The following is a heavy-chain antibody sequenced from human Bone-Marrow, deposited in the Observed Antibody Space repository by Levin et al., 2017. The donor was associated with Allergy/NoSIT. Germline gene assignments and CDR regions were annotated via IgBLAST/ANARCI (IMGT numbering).Heavy chain of an antibody. J-gene: IGHJ5*02. Sequence: GESLKISCTASGFNFLESAMYWVRQAPGKGLEWVGHIRSKANNYATSYAASVKGRFTLSRDDSKNMAYLEMNSLKAEDTAVYYCTSSELWFGTLLSYWFDPWGQGALVTVSS. CDR3: TSSELWFGTLLSYWFDP. D-gene: IGHD3-10*01. V-gene: IGHV3-73*01. CDR2: IRSKANNYAT. CDR1: GFNFLESA.